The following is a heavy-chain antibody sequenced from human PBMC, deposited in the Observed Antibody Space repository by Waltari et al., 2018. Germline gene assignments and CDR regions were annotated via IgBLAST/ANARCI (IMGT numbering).Heavy chain of an antibody. J-gene: IGHJ4*02. CDR3: ASMATWGWYSY. CDR2: IKQDGSEK. V-gene: IGHV3-7*01. CDR1: GFPLSSYW. Sequence: EVQLVESGGGLVQPGGSLRRSCAASGFPLSSYWMRWVRQAPGKGLEWVANIKQDGSEKYYVDSVKGRFTISRDNAKNSLYLQMNSLRAEDTAVYYCASMATWGWYSYWGQGTLVTVSS. D-gene: IGHD6-19*01.